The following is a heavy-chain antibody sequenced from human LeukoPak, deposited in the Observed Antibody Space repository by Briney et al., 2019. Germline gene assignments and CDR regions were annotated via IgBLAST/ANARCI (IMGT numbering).Heavy chain of an antibody. J-gene: IGHJ5*02. Sequence: TGGSLRLSCAASGFTFRLFGMHWVRQAPGKGLVWVSRINSDGINTSYADSVKGRFTISRDNAKNTLNLQMNSLRAEDTAVYYCARDLGQYYDTSDNWFDPWGQGTLVTVSS. V-gene: IGHV3-74*01. D-gene: IGHD3-22*01. CDR1: GFTFRLFG. CDR2: INSDGINT. CDR3: ARDLGQYYDTSDNWFDP.